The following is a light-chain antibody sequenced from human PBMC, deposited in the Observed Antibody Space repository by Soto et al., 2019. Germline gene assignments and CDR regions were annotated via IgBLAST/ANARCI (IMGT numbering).Light chain of an antibody. V-gene: IGLV2-14*01. CDR2: DVS. Sequence: QSALTQPASVSGSPGQSITISCTGTSSDVGAYNSVSWYQLHPGKAPKVMIFDVSNRPSGVSNRFSGSKSGNTASLTISGLQAEDVADYFCCSYTSISTLLFGGGTNLTVL. J-gene: IGLJ2*01. CDR1: SSDVGAYNS. CDR3: CSYTSISTLL.